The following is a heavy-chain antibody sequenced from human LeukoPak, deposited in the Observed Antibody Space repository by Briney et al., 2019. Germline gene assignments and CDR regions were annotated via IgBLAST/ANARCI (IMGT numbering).Heavy chain of an antibody. CDR1: GGTFSSYA. D-gene: IGHD6-13*01. CDR2: IIPILGIA. CDR3: ARGMVPTAAAGTLNWFDP. J-gene: IGHJ5*02. Sequence: SVKVSCKASGGTFSSYAISWVRQAPGQGLEWMGRIIPILGIANYAQKFQGRVTITADKSTSTDYMELSSLRSEDTAVYYCARGMVPTAAAGTLNWFDPWGQGTLVTVSS. V-gene: IGHV1-69*04.